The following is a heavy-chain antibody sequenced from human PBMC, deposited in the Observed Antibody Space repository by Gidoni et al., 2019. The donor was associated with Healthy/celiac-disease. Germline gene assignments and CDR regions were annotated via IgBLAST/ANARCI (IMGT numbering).Heavy chain of an antibody. V-gene: IGHV3-23*01. Sequence: EVQLLESGGGLVQPGGSLRLSCAASGITFSRYAMSWVRRAPGKGLEWFSAISGSGGSTYYADSVKGRFTISRDNSKNTLYLQMNSLRAEDTAVYYCAKSRYYYDSHFDYWGQGTLVTVSS. J-gene: IGHJ4*02. CDR2: ISGSGGST. CDR3: AKSRYYYDSHFDY. D-gene: IGHD3-22*01. CDR1: GITFSRYA.